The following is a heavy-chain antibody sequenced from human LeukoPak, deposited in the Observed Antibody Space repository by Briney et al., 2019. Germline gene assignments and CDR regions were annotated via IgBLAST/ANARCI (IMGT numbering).Heavy chain of an antibody. D-gene: IGHD2-2*01. Sequence: GGSLRLSCAASGFTFSSYAMSWVRQAPGKGLEWVSAISGSGGSTYYADSVKGRFAISRDNSKNTLYLQMNSLRAEDTAVYYCAKGIVVVPAAIDAFDIWGQGTMVTVSS. CDR1: GFTFSSYA. V-gene: IGHV3-23*01. CDR3: AKGIVVVPAAIDAFDI. J-gene: IGHJ3*02. CDR2: ISGSGGST.